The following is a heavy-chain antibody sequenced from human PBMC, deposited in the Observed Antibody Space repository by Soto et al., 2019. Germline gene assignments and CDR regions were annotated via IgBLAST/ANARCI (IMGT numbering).Heavy chain of an antibody. D-gene: IGHD2-8*01. Sequence: GSLRLSCAASGFTFSGYVITWVSQAPGKGLEWVSSISSSSSYIYYADSVKGRFTISRDNAKNSLYLQMNSLRAEDTAVYFCVRAGVAPYYYYGMDVWGQGTTVTVSS. CDR3: VRAGVAPYYYYGMDV. J-gene: IGHJ6*02. CDR1: GFTFSGYV. CDR2: ISSSSSYI. V-gene: IGHV3-21*01.